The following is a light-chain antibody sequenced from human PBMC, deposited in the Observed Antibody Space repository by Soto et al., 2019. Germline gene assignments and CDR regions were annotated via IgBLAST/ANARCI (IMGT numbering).Light chain of an antibody. J-gene: IGKJ5*01. CDR1: QSISNS. CDR3: QQSYRTPIT. CDR2: AAS. V-gene: IGKV1-39*01. Sequence: DIQMTQSPSSLSASVGERVTITCRASQSISNSLNWYQQKPGKAPKLLIYAASSLQSGVPSRFNGSGSGTDFALTIGSLQPEDFAGYYCQQSYRTPITFGQGTRLEI.